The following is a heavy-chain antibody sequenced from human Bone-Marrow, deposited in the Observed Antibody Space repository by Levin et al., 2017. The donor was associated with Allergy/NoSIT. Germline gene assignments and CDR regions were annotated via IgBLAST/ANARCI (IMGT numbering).Heavy chain of an antibody. V-gene: IGHV4-39*01. CDR2: IYHSGTT. CDR1: GGSISSGSYY. CDR3: ALEVRYDAYGY. D-gene: IGHD3-16*01. Sequence: SETLSLTCTVSGGSISSGSYYWGWIRQSPGKGLEWIGTIYHSGTTYYNPSLQSRITIAVDTSKNQFSLKLNSVTAADTAVYFCALEVRYDAYGYWGQGTLVTVSS. J-gene: IGHJ4*02.